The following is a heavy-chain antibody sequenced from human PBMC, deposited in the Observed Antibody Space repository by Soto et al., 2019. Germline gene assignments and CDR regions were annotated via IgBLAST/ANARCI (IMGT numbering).Heavy chain of an antibody. Sequence: EVQLLESGGGLVQPGGSLRLSCAASGFIFSSYAMSWVRQAPGKGLEWVSDISGSGDSTNYADSVKGRFTISRDNSKNSRYLQMNSLRAEDTAEYYCAKDRSYYDSSGYPITSPFDYWGQGTLVTVSS. J-gene: IGHJ4*02. CDR2: ISGSGDST. D-gene: IGHD3-22*01. CDR1: GFIFSSYA. CDR3: AKDRSYYDSSGYPITSPFDY. V-gene: IGHV3-23*01.